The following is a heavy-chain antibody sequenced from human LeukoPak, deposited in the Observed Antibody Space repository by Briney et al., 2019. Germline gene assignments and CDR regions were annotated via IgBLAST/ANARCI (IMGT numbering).Heavy chain of an antibody. D-gene: IGHD2/OR15-2a*01. CDR2: INPNTGDR. Sequence: ASVKVSCKASEYTFNGYYMHWVRQAPGQGLEWMGWINPNTGDRNYAQKFQGRVTMTRDTSISTAYMELSRLRSDDTAAYYCARSRMSDAFDIWGQGTMVTVSS. V-gene: IGHV1-2*02. J-gene: IGHJ3*02. CDR1: EYTFNGYY. CDR3: ARSRMSDAFDI.